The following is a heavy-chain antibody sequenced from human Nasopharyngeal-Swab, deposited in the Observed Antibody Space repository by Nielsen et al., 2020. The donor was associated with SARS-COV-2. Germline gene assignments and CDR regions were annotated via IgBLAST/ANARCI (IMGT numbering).Heavy chain of an antibody. Sequence: KVSCKASGYNFATYWIGWVRQMPGEGLMWMGLIYPGDSDTRYSPSLQGQVTISADRSITTAYLQWSSLKASDTAMYYCARLPMRAASGRGAFDIWGQGTMVTVSS. CDR3: ARLPMRAASGRGAFDI. CDR1: GYNFATYW. J-gene: IGHJ3*02. CDR2: IYPGDSDT. V-gene: IGHV5-51*01. D-gene: IGHD6-13*01.